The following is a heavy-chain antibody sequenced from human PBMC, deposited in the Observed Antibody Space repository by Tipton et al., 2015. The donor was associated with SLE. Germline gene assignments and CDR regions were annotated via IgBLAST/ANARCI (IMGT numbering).Heavy chain of an antibody. Sequence: QSGAEVKKPGASVKVSCKASGYTFTSYGISWVRLAPGQGLEWMGLINPSGGSTIYAQKFQGRVAMTSDTSTSTVYMELSSLRSDDTAVYYCARAARTSRGSYCDYWGQGTLVTVSS. CDR2: INPSGGST. J-gene: IGHJ4*02. CDR3: ARAARTSRGSYCDY. V-gene: IGHV1-46*01. CDR1: GYTFTSYG. D-gene: IGHD3-16*01.